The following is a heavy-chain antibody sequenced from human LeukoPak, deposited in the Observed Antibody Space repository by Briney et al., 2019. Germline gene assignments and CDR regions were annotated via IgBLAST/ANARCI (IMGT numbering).Heavy chain of an antibody. CDR1: GFTFSSYA. J-gene: IGHJ6*02. D-gene: IGHD1-26*01. V-gene: IGHV3-23*01. CDR2: ISGGGGAGT. CDR3: VKDRGGSPFYGMDV. Sequence: GGSLRLSCAGSGFTFSSYAMSWVRQAPRKGLEWVSTISGGGGAGTYYADSVKGRFTVSRDNSRNTLYLPMNSLRAEDTAVYYCVKDRGGSPFYGMDVWGQGTTVTVSS.